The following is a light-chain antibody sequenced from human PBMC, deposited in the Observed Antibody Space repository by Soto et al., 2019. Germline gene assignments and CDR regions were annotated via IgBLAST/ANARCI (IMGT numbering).Light chain of an antibody. J-gene: IGLJ2*01. CDR1: SSDVGGYNS. V-gene: IGLV2-14*03. CDR3: SSYTSNSTLDV. Sequence: QSVLTQPASVSGSPGQSITISCTGTSSDVGGYNSVSWYQQHPGNAPKLMIYGVSNRPSGVSNRFSGSKSGNTASLTISGLQAEDEADYYCSSYTSNSTLDVFGGGTKVTVL. CDR2: GVS.